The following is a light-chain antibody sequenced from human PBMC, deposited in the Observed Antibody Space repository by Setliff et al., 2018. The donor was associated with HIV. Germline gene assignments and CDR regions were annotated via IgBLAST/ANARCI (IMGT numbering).Light chain of an antibody. Sequence: QSALAQPPSVSGAPGQRVTISCTGSSSNIGAGYDVHWYQQLPGTAPKLLIHGNNNRPSGVPDRFSGSNSGTSASLAITGLQAEDEADYYCQSYDSSLSTDVFGTGTKVTVL. CDR1: SSNIGAGYD. CDR3: QSYDSSLSTDV. CDR2: GNN. J-gene: IGLJ1*01. V-gene: IGLV1-40*01.